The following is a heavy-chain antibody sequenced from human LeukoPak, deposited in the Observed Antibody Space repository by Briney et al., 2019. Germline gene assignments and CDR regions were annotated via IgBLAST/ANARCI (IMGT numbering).Heavy chain of an antibody. D-gene: IGHD3-22*01. CDR2: MNPNSGNT. J-gene: IGHJ4*02. CDR3: ARGLVAERYYYDSSGYSEADY. CDR1: GHTFTSYD. V-gene: IGHV1-8*01. Sequence: GASVKVSCKASGHTFTSYDINWVRQATGQGLEWMGWMNPNSGNTGYAQKFQGRVTMTRNTSISTAYMELSSLRSEDTAVYYCARGLVAERYYYDSSGYSEADYWGQGTLVTVSS.